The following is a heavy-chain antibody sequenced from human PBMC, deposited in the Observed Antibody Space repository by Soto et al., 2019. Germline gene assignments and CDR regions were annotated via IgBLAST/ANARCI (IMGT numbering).Heavy chain of an antibody. J-gene: IGHJ5*02. Sequence: ASVKVSCKASGGTFSSYTISWVRQAPGQGLEWMGRIIPILGIANYAQKFQGRVTITADKSTSTAYMELSSLRSEDTAVYYCARDQSNGSGFDPWGQGTLVTVSS. D-gene: IGHD2-8*01. CDR2: IIPILGIA. CDR3: ARDQSNGSGFDP. CDR1: GGTFSSYT. V-gene: IGHV1-69*04.